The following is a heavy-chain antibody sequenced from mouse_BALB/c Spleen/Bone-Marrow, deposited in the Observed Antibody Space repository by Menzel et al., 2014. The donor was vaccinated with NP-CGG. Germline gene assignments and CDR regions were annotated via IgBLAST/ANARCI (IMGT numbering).Heavy chain of an antibody. CDR2: INSGGTYI. D-gene: IGHD2-4*01. CDR1: GFTFSTYA. J-gene: IGHJ1*01. Sequence: EVKLMESGGGLVKPGGSLKLSCAASGFTFSTYAMSWVRQTPEKRLEWVATINSGGTYIYYADSVKCRFTISRDNAKNTLYLQMSSLRSEDTAMFYCARRRMITTYFDVWGAGTTVTVSS. V-gene: IGHV5-9-3*01. CDR3: ARRRMITTYFDV.